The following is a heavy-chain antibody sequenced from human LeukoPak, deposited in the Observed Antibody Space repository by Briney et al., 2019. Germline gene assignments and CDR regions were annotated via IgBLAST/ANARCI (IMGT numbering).Heavy chain of an antibody. J-gene: IGHJ4*02. CDR1: GYTLTELS. V-gene: IGHV1-24*01. CDR2: FDPEDGET. D-gene: IGHD3-10*01. Sequence: ASVKVSCKVSGYTLTELSMHWVRQAPGKGLEWMGGFDPEDGETISAQKFQGRVTMTEDTSTDTAYMELSSLRSEDTAVYYCATGGGFGERFDYWGQGTLVTVSS. CDR3: ATGGGFGERFDY.